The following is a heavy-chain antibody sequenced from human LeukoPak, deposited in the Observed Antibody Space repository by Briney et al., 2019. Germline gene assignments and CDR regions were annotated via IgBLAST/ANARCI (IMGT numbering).Heavy chain of an antibody. CDR2: IIPIFGTA. J-gene: IGHJ4*02. CDR1: GGTFSSYA. V-gene: IGHV1-69*13. D-gene: IGHD6-19*01. Sequence: GASVTVSCKASGGTFSSYAISWVRQAPGQGLEWMGGIIPIFGTANYAQKFQGRVTITADESTSTAYMELSSLRSEDTAVYYCATPDRYSSGCPNYWGQGTLVTVSS. CDR3: ATPDRYSSGCPNY.